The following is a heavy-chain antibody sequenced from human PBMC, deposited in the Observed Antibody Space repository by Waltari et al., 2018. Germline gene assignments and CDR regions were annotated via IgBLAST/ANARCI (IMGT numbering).Heavy chain of an antibody. Sequence: QLQLQESGPGLVKPSEPLSLTCTVSGGPISSSSHYWGWIRQPPGKGLEWIGSIYYSGSTYYNPSLKSRVTISVDTSKNQFSLKLSSVTAADTAVYYCARDPEGFDYWGQGTLVTVSS. J-gene: IGHJ4*02. CDR2: IYYSGST. V-gene: IGHV4-39*07. CDR1: GGPISSSSHY. CDR3: ARDPEGFDY.